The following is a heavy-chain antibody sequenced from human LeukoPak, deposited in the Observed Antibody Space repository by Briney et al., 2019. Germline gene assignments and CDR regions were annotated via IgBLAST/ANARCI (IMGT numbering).Heavy chain of an antibody. CDR3: ASSGGRRLRLGSVDY. CDR1: GGSFSGYY. Sequence: PSETLSLTCAVYGGSFSGYYWSWIRQPPGKGLEWIGEINHSGSTNYNPSLKSRVTISVDTSKNQFSLKLSSVTAADTAVYYCASSGGRRLRLGSVDYWGQGTLVTVSS. D-gene: IGHD5-12*01. CDR2: INHSGST. V-gene: IGHV4-34*01. J-gene: IGHJ4*02.